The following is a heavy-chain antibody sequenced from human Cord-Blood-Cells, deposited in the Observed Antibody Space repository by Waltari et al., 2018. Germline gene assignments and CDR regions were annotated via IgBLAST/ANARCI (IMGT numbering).Heavy chain of an antibody. D-gene: IGHD2-2*01. J-gene: IGHJ2*01. CDR2: IYTSGST. CDR1: GGSISSYY. CDR3: ARDLGIVVVPAANPNWYFDL. Sequence: QVQLQESGPGLVKPSETLSLTCPVSGGSISSYYWSWIRRPAGTGREWIGRIYTSGSTNYNPSLKSRVTMSVDTSKNQFSLKLSSVTAADTAVYYCARDLGIVVVPAANPNWYFDLWGRGTLVTVSS. V-gene: IGHV4-4*07.